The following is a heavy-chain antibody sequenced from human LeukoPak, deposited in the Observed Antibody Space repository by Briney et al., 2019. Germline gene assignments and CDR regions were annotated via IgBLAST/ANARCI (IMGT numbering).Heavy chain of an antibody. J-gene: IGHJ5*02. D-gene: IGHD3-9*01. V-gene: IGHV3-30*03. CDR3: ARERHFDWLFGFGP. Sequence: PGGSLRLSCAASGFNFGYYGMHWVRQAPGKGLEWVAIMPHDSSDEFYADSVKGRFTISRDNSRNTLYLQMNTLRPDDTALYYCARERHFDWLFGFGPWGQGTVVTVSS. CDR2: MPHDSSDE. CDR1: GFNFGYYG.